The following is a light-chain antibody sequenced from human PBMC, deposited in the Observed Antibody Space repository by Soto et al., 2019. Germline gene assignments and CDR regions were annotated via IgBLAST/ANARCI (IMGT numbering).Light chain of an antibody. CDR1: QTISSW. V-gene: IGKV1-5*03. J-gene: IGKJ1*01. CDR2: KAS. CDR3: QQFNTSPWT. Sequence: DIQMTHSPSTXSXXXXXXXXXXXRASQTISSWLAWYQQKPGKAPKLLIYKASTLKSGVPSRFSGSGSGTEFTLTISSLQPDDFATYYCQQFNTSPWTFGQGTKVDIK.